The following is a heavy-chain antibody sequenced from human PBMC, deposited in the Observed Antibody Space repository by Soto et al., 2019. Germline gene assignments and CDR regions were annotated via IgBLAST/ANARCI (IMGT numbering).Heavy chain of an antibody. D-gene: IGHD3-10*01. Sequence: SETLSLTCTVSGGSISSYYWSWIRQPPGKGLEWIGYIYYSGSTNYNPSLKSRVTISVDTSKNQFSLKLSSVTAADTAVYYCARLIYGSGSLDDFDIWGQGTMVTVSS. CDR3: ARLIYGSGSLDDFDI. J-gene: IGHJ3*02. CDR1: GGSISSYY. CDR2: IYYSGST. V-gene: IGHV4-59*01.